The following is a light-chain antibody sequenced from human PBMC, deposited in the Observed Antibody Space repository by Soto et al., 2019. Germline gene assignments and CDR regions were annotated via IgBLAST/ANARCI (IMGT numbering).Light chain of an antibody. CDR1: QRISTS. CDR2: GDS. V-gene: IGKV3-20*01. CDR3: QQYDRSPYT. J-gene: IGKJ2*01. Sequence: EIVLTQSPATLSLSPGERATLSCGASQRISTSLAWYQQKPGQAPRLLIYGDSTRAAGIPARFSGSGSGTDFTLTIDRLEPEDVAVYYCQQYDRSPYTFGQGTKLEIK.